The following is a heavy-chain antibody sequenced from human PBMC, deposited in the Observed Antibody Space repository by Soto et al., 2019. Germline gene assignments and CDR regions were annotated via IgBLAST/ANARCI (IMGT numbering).Heavy chain of an antibody. CDR2: INWKSDI. CDR3: AKDTPVVTFIFDY. V-gene: IGHV3-9*01. D-gene: IGHD2-21*02. CDR1: GFTFDDNA. Sequence: GGSLRLSCAVSGFTFDDNAMHWVRQAPEKGLEWVSGINWKSDIGYADSVKGRFTISRDNAENSLYLQMNSLRAEDTAVYYCAKDTPVVTFIFDYWGQGTLVTVSS. J-gene: IGHJ4*02.